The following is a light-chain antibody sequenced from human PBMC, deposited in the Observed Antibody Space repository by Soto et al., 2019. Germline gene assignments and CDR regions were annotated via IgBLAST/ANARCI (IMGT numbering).Light chain of an antibody. CDR3: QQYRSWPRT. V-gene: IGKV3-15*01. J-gene: IGKJ1*01. CDR2: GAS. CDR1: QSVSSN. Sequence: EIVMTQSPATLSLWPGEISTLSCRASQSVSSNLAWYQQKPGQAPRLLIYGASTRATDMPGTFSGRGSGTEFTLTISSLRPEDFAVYYCQQYRSWPRTFGQGTKVDI.